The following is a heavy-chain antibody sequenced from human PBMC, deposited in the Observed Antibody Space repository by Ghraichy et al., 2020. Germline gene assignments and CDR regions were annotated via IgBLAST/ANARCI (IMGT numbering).Heavy chain of an antibody. V-gene: IGHV4-39*01. Sequence: SETLSLTCTVSGGSISSSSYYWGWIRQPPGKGLEWIGCIYYSGSTYYNPSLKSRVTISVDTSKNQFSLRLSSVTAADTAVFYCARQSVVQRNLDYWGQGTLVIVSS. J-gene: IGHJ4*02. CDR2: IYYSGST. D-gene: IGHD2-15*01. CDR1: GGSISSSSYY. CDR3: ARQSVVQRNLDY.